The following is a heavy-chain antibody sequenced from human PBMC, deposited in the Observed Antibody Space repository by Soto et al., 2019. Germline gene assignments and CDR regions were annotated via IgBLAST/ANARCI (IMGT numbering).Heavy chain of an antibody. V-gene: IGHV3-21*01. CDR2: IGRRSDI. CDR1: AFSFSTYS. D-gene: IGHD2-21*02. CDR3: AREETAWPLAYGLDV. J-gene: IGHJ6*02. Sequence: PGGSLRLSCEASAFSFSTYSMHWVRQAPGKGLEWVSSIGRRSDIYYADSVKGRFTISRDNAKNSVSLQMNSLRDEDTAVYYCAREETAWPLAYGLDVWGQGTTVTVSS.